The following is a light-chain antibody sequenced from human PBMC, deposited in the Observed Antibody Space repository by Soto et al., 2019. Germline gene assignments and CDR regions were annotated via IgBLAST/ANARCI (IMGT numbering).Light chain of an antibody. CDR1: SSNIGAGYD. CDR3: QSYDSSLSGSF. Sequence: QSVLTQPPSVSGALGQRVTISCTGGSSNIGAGYDVHWYQQLPGTAPKLLIYRNTNRPSGVPDRFSGSRSATSASLAITGLQAEDEADYYCQSYDSSLSGSFFGTGTKLTVL. J-gene: IGLJ1*01. V-gene: IGLV1-40*01. CDR2: RNT.